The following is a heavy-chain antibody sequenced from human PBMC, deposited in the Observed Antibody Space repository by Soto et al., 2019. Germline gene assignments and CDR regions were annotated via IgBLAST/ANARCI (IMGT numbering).Heavy chain of an antibody. CDR1: GYPVTAYY. V-gene: IGHV1-2*02. D-gene: IGHD3-3*01. J-gene: IGHJ3*02. CDR3: ARGGGVGVAGSAAFDM. Sequence: QLHLVQSGAVMKKPGASVTVSCSASGYPVTAYYMHWVRQAPGRGLEWMGGINPATGAAKYTQTFQGRVTMPRDTSTSTGFMELSGLTSGDTAVFFCARGGGVGVAGSAAFDMWGQGTLVTVSS. CDR2: INPATGAA.